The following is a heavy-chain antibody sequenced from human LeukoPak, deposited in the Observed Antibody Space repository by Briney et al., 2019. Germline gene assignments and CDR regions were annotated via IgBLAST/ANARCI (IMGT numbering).Heavy chain of an antibody. V-gene: IGHV3-30*02. J-gene: IGHJ4*02. CDR2: IRYDGSNK. Sequence: PGGSLRLSCAASGFTFSSYGMHWVRQAPGKGLEWVAFIRYDGSNKYYADSVKGRFTISRDNSKNTLYLQMNSLRAEDTAVYYCAKDDSSGYTYYFDYWGQGTLVTVSS. D-gene: IGHD3-22*01. CDR3: AKDDSSGYTYYFDY. CDR1: GFTFSSYG.